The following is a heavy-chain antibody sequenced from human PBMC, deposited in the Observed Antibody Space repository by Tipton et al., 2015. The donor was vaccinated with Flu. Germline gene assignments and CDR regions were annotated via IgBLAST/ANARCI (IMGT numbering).Heavy chain of an antibody. Sequence: TLSLTCTVSGGSISSSSHYWGWIRQAPGRGLEWVGSIYYTGYPYYNSSLKSRLAMSIDTSKKQFSQKLSSVTAADTAVYYCARTPPRGGFDYWGQGTLVTVSS. CDR2: IYYTGYP. CDR3: ARTPPRGGFDY. J-gene: IGHJ4*02. V-gene: IGHV4-39*07. CDR1: GGSISSSSHY.